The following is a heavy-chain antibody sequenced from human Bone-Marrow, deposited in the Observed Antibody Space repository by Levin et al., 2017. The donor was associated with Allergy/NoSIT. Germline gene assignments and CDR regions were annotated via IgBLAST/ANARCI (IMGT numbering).Heavy chain of an antibody. CDR3: GRSEVGKYGWFDP. D-gene: IGHD2/OR15-2a*01. CDR1: GFTFSSYW. Sequence: SCAASGFTFSSYWMHWVRQAPGKGLVWVSRINGDGSSTSYADSVKGRFTISRDNARNTVYLQMNSLIAEDTAVYYCGRSEVGKYGWFDPWGQGTLVTVSS. J-gene: IGHJ5*02. V-gene: IGHV3-74*01. CDR2: INGDGSST.